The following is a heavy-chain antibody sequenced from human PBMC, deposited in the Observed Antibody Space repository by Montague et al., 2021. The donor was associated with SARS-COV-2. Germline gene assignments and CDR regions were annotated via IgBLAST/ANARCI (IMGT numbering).Heavy chain of an antibody. CDR3: ARGVDWLSHYYYYGMDV. CDR1: GGSISSGGYY. J-gene: IGHJ6*02. Sequence: TLSLTCTVSGGSISSGGYYWSWIRQHPGKGLEWIGYIYYSGSTYYNPSLKSRVTISVDTSKNQFSLKLSSVTAADTAVYHCARGVDWLSHYYYYGMDVWGQGTTVTVSS. V-gene: IGHV4-31*03. CDR2: IYYSGST. D-gene: IGHD3-9*01.